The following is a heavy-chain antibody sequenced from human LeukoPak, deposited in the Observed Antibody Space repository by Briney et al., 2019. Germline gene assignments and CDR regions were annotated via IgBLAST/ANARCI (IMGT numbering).Heavy chain of an antibody. CDR3: ARGEGDSSSWPLNY. CDR1: GYTFSSYY. D-gene: IGHD6-13*01. CDR2: INPNSGGT. Sequence: ASVKVACKASGYTFSSYYVHWVRQAPGQGLEWMGWINPNSGGTKYAQQFQGRVTMTRDTSISTAYMELSRLTSDDTAVYYCARGEGDSSSWPLNYWGQGTLVPVSS. J-gene: IGHJ4*02. V-gene: IGHV1-2*02.